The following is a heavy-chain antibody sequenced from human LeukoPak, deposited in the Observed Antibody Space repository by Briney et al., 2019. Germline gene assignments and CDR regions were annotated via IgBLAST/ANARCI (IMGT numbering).Heavy chain of an antibody. CDR3: AKDLRRGSTTLVFAEYFQH. CDR2: ISGRGGST. Sequence: GGPLRLSCAASGFTFSSYAMSWVRQAPGKGLEWVSAISGRGGSTYYADSVKGRFTISRDNSKNTLYLQMNSLRAEDTAVYYCAKDLRRGSTTLVFAEYFQHWGQGTLVTVSS. D-gene: IGHD2-2*01. CDR1: GFTFSSYA. J-gene: IGHJ1*01. V-gene: IGHV3-23*01.